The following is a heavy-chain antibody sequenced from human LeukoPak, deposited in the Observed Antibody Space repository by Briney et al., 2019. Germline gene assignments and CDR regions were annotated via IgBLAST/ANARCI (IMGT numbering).Heavy chain of an antibody. Sequence: GGSLRLSCAASGFTFSDYYMGWIRQAPGKGLEWVSYISSSGSTIYYADSVKGRFTISRDNAKNSLYLQMNSLRAEDTAVYYCARVYSGSWRNFDYWGQGTLVTVSS. CDR1: GFTFSDYY. CDR3: ARVYSGSWRNFDY. V-gene: IGHV3-11*04. J-gene: IGHJ4*02. D-gene: IGHD6-13*01. CDR2: ISSSGSTI.